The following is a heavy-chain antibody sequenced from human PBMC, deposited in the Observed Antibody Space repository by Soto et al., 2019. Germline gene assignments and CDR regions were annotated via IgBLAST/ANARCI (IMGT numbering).Heavy chain of an antibody. Sequence: GASVKVSCKASGYTFTSYYMHWVRQAPGQGLEWMGIINPSGGSTSYAQKFQGRVTMTRDTSTSTVYMELGSLRSEDTAVYYCERADIAARVSYGIDAWGQGTTVTVSS. J-gene: IGHJ6*02. CDR3: ERADIAARVSYGIDA. V-gene: IGHV1-46*01. D-gene: IGHD6-6*01. CDR2: INPSGGST. CDR1: GYTFTSYY.